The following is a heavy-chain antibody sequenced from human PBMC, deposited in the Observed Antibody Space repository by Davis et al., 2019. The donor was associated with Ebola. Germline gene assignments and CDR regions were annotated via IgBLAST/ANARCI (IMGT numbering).Heavy chain of an antibody. V-gene: IGHV3-30*02. CDR3: ARDYGWGFEV. CDR1: GFTFSHYG. CDR2: IRPDGIDK. J-gene: IGHJ3*01. Sequence: GESLKISCAVSGFTFSHYGFHWVRQAPGKGLEWLTFIRPDGIDKYYGDSVKGRFTNSRDNPKNTLYLQMNSLTVEDTAVYYCARDYGWGFEVWGQGTMVTVSS. D-gene: IGHD3-10*01.